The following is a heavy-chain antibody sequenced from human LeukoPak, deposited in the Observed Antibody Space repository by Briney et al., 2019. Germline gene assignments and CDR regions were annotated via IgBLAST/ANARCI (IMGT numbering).Heavy chain of an antibody. CDR3: ATRIAGAGNYFDY. CDR2: IYHSGST. CDR1: GGSIIGSSDY. V-gene: IGHV4-39*01. D-gene: IGHD6-19*01. Sequence: SETLSLTCTVSGGSIIGSSDYWGWIRQPPGKGLEWIGSIYHSGSTYYNPSLKSRVTISVDTSKNQFSLKLSSVTAADTAVYYCATRIAGAGNYFDYWGQGTLVTVSS. J-gene: IGHJ4*02.